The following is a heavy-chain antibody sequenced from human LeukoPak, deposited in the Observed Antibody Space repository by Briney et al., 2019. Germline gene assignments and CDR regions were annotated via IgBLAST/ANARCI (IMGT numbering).Heavy chain of an antibody. CDR1: GYTFTSYD. Sequence: GASVKVSCKASGYTFTSYDINWVRQATGQGLEWMGWMNPNSGNTGYAQKFQGRVTITRNTSISTAYMELSSPRSEDTAVYYCARSSGSYYWTSYYYYYMDVWGKGTTVTVSS. D-gene: IGHD3-10*01. J-gene: IGHJ6*03. CDR3: ARSSGSYYWTSYYYYYMDV. V-gene: IGHV1-8*03. CDR2: MNPNSGNT.